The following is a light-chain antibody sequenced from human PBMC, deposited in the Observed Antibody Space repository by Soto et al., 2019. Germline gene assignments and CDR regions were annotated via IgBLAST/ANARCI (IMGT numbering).Light chain of an antibody. V-gene: IGKV1-5*01. CDR2: DAS. CDR3: QQYNSYSWT. CDR1: QSISSW. J-gene: IGKJ1*01. Sequence: DIQMTQSPSTLSASVGDRVTITCRASQSISSWLAWYQQKPGKAPKLLIYDASSLESGVPSRFSGSGSGTDFTLTISSLQPDDLATYYCQQYNSYSWTFGQGTKVELK.